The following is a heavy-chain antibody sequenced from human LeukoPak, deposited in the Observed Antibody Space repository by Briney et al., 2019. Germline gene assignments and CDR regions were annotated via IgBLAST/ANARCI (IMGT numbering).Heavy chain of an antibody. Sequence: PGGSPRPSRAASGITFSGYAMGWGPQAPGKGPEWVSAITTSGDNAYYVDSVKGRFTMSRDNSKNTLYLQMNSLGADDTAVYYCARDHDNFFDYWGQGTLVSVST. V-gene: IGHV3-23*01. D-gene: IGHD3-9*01. J-gene: IGHJ4*02. CDR3: ARDHDNFFDY. CDR1: GITFSGYA. CDR2: ITTSGDNA.